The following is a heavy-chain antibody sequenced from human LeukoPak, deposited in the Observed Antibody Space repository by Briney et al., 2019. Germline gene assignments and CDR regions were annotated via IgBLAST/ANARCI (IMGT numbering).Heavy chain of an antibody. D-gene: IGHD6-19*01. CDR3: ATNSGWYYFDY. J-gene: IGHJ4*02. CDR1: GGSISSGGYY. V-gene: IGHV4-31*03. CDR2: IYYSGST. Sequence: SENLSLTCTVSGGSISSGGYYWSWIRQHPGKGLEWIGYIYYSGSTYYNPSLKSRVTISVDTSKNQFSLKLSSVTAADTAVYYCATNSGWYYFDYWGQGTLVTVSS.